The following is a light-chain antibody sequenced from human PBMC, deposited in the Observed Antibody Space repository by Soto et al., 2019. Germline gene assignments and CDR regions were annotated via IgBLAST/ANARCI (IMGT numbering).Light chain of an antibody. V-gene: IGLV2-14*01. Sequence: QSALTQPAPVSGAPGQSITISCTGSSTNVGGDNDVSWYQQHPGKAPKLLIYEVSNRPSGVSNRFSGSKSGNTASLTISGLQAEDEADYYCRSYNSSRPNYVFGSGTKLTVL. CDR3: RSYNSSRPNYV. CDR2: EVS. J-gene: IGLJ1*01. CDR1: STNVGGDND.